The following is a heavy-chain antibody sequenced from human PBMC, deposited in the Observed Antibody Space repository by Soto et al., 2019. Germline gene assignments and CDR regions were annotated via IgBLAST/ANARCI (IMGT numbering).Heavy chain of an antibody. CDR1: GGSISSGDYY. J-gene: IGHJ6*02. Sequence: LSETLSLTCTVSGGSISSGDYYWSWIRQPPGKGLEWIGYIYYSGSTYYNPSLKSRVTISVDTSKNQFSLKLSSVTAADTAVYYCAGYKFLGILHGLMAVGAQGSTVSVSS. CDR2: IYYSGST. V-gene: IGHV4-30-4*01. D-gene: IGHD1-20*01. CDR3: AGYKFLGILHGLMAV.